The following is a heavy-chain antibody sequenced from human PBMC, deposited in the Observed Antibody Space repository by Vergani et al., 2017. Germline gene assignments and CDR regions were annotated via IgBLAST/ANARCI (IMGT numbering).Heavy chain of an antibody. D-gene: IGHD3-3*01. CDR2: ISWNSGSI. CDR3: AKEHYDFWSSYTNLSPFDL. Sequence: EVQLVESGGGLVQPGRSLRLSCAASGFTFDDYAMHWVRQAPGKGLEWVSGISWNSGSIGYADSVKGRFTISRDNAKNSLYLQMNSLRAEDTALYYCAKEHYDFWSSYTNLSPFDLWGRGTLVTVSS. J-gene: IGHJ2*01. CDR1: GFTFDDYA. V-gene: IGHV3-9*01.